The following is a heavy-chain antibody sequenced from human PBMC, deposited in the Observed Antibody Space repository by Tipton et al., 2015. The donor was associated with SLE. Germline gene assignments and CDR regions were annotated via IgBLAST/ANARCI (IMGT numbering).Heavy chain of an antibody. Sequence: SLRLSCTASGFIFGDYSMSWFRQAPGKGLEWISFIRSEGFGGTTEYAASVKGRFTISRDDSKSIAYLQMNSLKTEDTAVYYCTTGPWGYWFYGMDVWGQGTTVTVSS. CDR2: IRSEGFGGTT. J-gene: IGHJ6*02. V-gene: IGHV3-49*03. CDR3: TTGPWGYWFYGMDV. D-gene: IGHD2-8*02. CDR1: GFIFGDYS.